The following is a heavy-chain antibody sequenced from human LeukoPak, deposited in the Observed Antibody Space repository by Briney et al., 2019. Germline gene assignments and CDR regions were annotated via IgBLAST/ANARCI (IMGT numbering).Heavy chain of an antibody. D-gene: IGHD6-13*01. CDR2: IDFTSRYI. V-gene: IGHV3-21*01. Sequence: PGGSLRLSCAASGFTFSSYSMNWVRQAPGKGLEWVSSIDFTSRYIYNADSVKGRFTTSRDNAKNSLDLQMNSLKVEDTAVYYCATPAAGPGAEYSPYWGQGTLLIVSS. CDR3: ATPAAGPGAEYSPY. CDR1: GFTFSSYS. J-gene: IGHJ1*01.